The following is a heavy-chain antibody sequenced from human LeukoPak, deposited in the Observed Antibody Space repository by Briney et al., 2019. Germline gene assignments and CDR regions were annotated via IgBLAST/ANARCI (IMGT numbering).Heavy chain of an antibody. D-gene: IGHD3-10*01. V-gene: IGHV4-59*01. J-gene: IGHJ3*02. CDR1: GGSISSYY. Sequence: SETLSLTCTVSGGSISSYYWSWIRQPPGKGLEWIGYIYYSGSTNYNPSLKSRVTISVDTSENQFSLKLSSVTAADTAVYYCARAGGWFDAFDIWGQGTMVTVSS. CDR3: ARAGGWFDAFDI. CDR2: IYYSGST.